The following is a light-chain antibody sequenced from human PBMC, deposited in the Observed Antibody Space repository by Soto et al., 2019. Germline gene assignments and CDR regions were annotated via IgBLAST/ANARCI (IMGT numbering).Light chain of an antibody. CDR1: QSVSSY. CDR3: QQHSNWPPT. Sequence: ENVLTQSPATLSLSPGERATLSCRASQSVSSYLAWYQQKPGQAPRLLIYDASNRATGIPARFSGSGSGTDFTLTISSLEPEDFAVYYCQQHSNWPPTFGQGTKV. J-gene: IGKJ1*01. CDR2: DAS. V-gene: IGKV3-11*01.